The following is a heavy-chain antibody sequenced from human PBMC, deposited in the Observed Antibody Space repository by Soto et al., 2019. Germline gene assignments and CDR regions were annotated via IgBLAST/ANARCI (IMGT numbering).Heavy chain of an antibody. CDR2: MNPNSGNT. Sequence: ASVKVSCKASGYTFTSYDINWVRQATGQGLEWMGWMNPNSGNTGYAQKFQGRVTMTRNTSISTAYMELSSLRSEDTAVYYCARSIFGVVKGPHYYYYMDVWGKGTTVTVSS. CDR1: GYTFTSYD. CDR3: ARSIFGVVKGPHYYYYMDV. V-gene: IGHV1-8*01. D-gene: IGHD3-3*01. J-gene: IGHJ6*03.